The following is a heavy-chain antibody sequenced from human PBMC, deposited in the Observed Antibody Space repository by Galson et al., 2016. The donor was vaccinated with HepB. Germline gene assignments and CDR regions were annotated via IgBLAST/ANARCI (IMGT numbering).Heavy chain of an antibody. CDR2: ISSSSTYI. CDR1: GFTFSSYS. V-gene: IGHV3-21*01. D-gene: IGHD6-19*01. Sequence: SLRLSCAASGFTFSSYSMNWVRQAPGKGLEWVSSISSSSTYIYYADSVRGRFTISRDNAKKSLSLQMNSLRAEDTAMYYCARDPAVTGLYYFDNWGQGTLVTVSS. J-gene: IGHJ4*02. CDR3: ARDPAVTGLYYFDN.